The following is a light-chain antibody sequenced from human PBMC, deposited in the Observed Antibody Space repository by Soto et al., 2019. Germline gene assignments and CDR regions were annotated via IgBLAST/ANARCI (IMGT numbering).Light chain of an antibody. V-gene: IGKV1-5*01. CDR3: QQYNSYPWT. J-gene: IGKJ1*01. Sequence: DIQMTQSPSTLSASVGDRVTITCRASQSISSWLAWYQQKPGKAPKLLIYDASSLESGVPSRFSGSGSGTEFTITISSLQPDDFATCYCQQYNSYPWTFGQGTKVEIK. CDR1: QSISSW. CDR2: DAS.